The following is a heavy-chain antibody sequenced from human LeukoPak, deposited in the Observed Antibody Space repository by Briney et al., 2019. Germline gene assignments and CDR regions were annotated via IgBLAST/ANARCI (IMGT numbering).Heavy chain of an antibody. CDR2: IYYSGST. Sequence: SETLSLTCAVSGYSISSSNWWGWIRPPPGKGLEWIGYIYYSGSTYYNPSLKSRVTMSVDTSKNQFSPKLSSVTAVDTAVYYCAKYSGSYYVDYWGQGTLVTVSS. D-gene: IGHD1-26*01. J-gene: IGHJ4*02. CDR1: GYSISSSNW. CDR3: AKYSGSYYVDY. V-gene: IGHV4-28*01.